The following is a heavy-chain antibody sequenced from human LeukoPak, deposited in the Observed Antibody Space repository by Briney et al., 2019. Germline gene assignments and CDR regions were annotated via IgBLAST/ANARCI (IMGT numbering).Heavy chain of an antibody. V-gene: IGHV4-4*02. D-gene: IGHD1-26*01. Sequence: PSETLSLTCAVSGGSISSSNWWSWVRQPPGKGLEWIGEIYHSGSTNYNPSLKSRVTISVDKSKNQFSLKLSSVTAADTAVYYCASAVYSGSDHYFDYWGQGTLVTVSS. J-gene: IGHJ4*02. CDR1: GGSISSSNW. CDR3: ASAVYSGSDHYFDY. CDR2: IYHSGST.